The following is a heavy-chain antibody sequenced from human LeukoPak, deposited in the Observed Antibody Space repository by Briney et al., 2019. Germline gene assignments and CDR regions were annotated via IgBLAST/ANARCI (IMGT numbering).Heavy chain of an antibody. D-gene: IGHD1-26*01. V-gene: IGHV4-39*07. J-gene: IGHJ4*02. CDR1: GGSISSSSYY. CDR3: ARDFLGATRPFDY. Sequence: SETLSLTCTGSGGSISSSSYYWGWIRQPPGKGLEWIGSIYYSGSTYYNPSLKSRVTISVDTSKNQFSLKLSSVTAADTAVYYCARDFLGATRPFDYWGQGTLVTVSS. CDR2: IYYSGST.